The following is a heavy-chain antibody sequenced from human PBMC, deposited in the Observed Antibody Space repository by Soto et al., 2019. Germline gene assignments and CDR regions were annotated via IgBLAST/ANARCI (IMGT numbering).Heavy chain of an antibody. J-gene: IGHJ6*02. CDR1: GGTFSIYG. CDR2: IIPILTTP. D-gene: IGHD2-8*02. V-gene: IGHV1-69*01. Sequence: QVQLVQSGAEVKKTGSSVKVSCKASGGTFSIYGFSWVRQAPGQGPEWIGGIIPILTTPNYAQKFQGRVTIVADESTTTVYMELSSLNFEDTAVYYCATSVGIAPTGEDGMDVWGQGTSGTVSS. CDR3: ATSVGIAPTGEDGMDV.